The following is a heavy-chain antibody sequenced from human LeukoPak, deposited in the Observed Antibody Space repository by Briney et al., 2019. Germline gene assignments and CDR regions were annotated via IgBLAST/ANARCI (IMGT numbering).Heavy chain of an antibody. CDR3: ARDRIAAAGMGANWFDP. CDR1: GFTFRSYG. V-gene: IGHV3-21*01. D-gene: IGHD6-13*01. J-gene: IGHJ5*02. Sequence: PGGSLRLSCAASGFTFRSYGMHWVRQAPGKGLEWVSSISSSSSYIYYADSVKGRFTISRDNAKNSLYLQMNSLRAEDTAVYYCARDRIAAAGMGANWFDPWGQGTLVTVSS. CDR2: ISSSSSYI.